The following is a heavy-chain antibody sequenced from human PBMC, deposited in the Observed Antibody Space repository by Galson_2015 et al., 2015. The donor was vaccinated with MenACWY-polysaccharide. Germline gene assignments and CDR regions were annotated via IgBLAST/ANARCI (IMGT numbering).Heavy chain of an antibody. CDR1: GASISSGSHY. J-gene: IGHJ5*01. D-gene: IGHD4-17*01. V-gene: IGHV4-31*11. CDR2: IYYNGRS. CDR3: AGIPATETSYGWFDS. Sequence: TLSLTCAVSGASISSGSHYWSWFRQYPGKNLEWIAYIYYNGRSNYNPSLRSRVSISMDMSKNQFSLNLGSVTAADTAVYFCAGIPATETSYGWFDSWGQGTLVTVSS.